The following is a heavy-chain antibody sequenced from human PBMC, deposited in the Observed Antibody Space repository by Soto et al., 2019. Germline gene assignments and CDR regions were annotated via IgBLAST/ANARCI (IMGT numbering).Heavy chain of an antibody. CDR2: ISTYTGNT. CDR1: GYTFTNYD. D-gene: IGHD3-10*01. CDR3: ARGYYYGSGRPTPGGMDV. V-gene: IGHV1-18*01. J-gene: IGHJ6*02. Sequence: QVHLVQSGAEVKKPGASVKVSCKASGYTFTNYDINWVRQAPGQGLEWMVWISTYTGNTNYAQKLQGRVTMTTDTSTSTADMELRSLRSDDTAVYYCARGYYYGSGRPTPGGMDVWGQGTTVTVSS.